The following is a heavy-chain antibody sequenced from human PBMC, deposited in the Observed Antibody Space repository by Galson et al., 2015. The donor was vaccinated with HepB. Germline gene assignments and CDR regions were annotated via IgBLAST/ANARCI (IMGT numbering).Heavy chain of an antibody. V-gene: IGHV1-46*01. Sequence: SVKVSCKASGYTFTSYYMHWVRQAPGQGLEWMGIINPSGGSTSYAQKFQGRVTMTRDTSTGTVYMELSSLRSEDTAVYYCARVGPFGVAYSPYWGQGTLVTVSS. CDR3: ARVGPFGVAYSPY. J-gene: IGHJ4*02. CDR1: GYTFTSYY. D-gene: IGHD3-3*01. CDR2: INPSGGST.